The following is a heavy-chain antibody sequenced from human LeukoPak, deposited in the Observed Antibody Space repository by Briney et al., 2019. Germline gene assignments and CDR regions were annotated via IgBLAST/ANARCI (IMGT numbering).Heavy chain of an antibody. D-gene: IGHD5-18*01. CDR2: IYPGDSDT. CDR1: GYSFNSYW. V-gene: IGHV5-51*01. Sequence: GESLKISCKGSGYSFNSYWIGWVRQMPGKGLEWMGIIYPGDSDTRYSPSFQGQVTISADKSISTAYLQWRSLKASDTAMYYCARPHVGTAMVIAYWGQGTLVTVSS. CDR3: ARPHVGTAMVIAY. J-gene: IGHJ4*02.